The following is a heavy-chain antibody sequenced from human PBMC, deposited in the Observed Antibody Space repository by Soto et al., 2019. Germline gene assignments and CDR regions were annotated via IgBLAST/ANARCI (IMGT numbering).Heavy chain of an antibody. CDR1: GFTFSSYA. D-gene: IGHD6-19*01. CDR2: ISYDGSNK. CDR3: ARDFRAVAVYYFDY. V-gene: IGHV3-30-3*01. J-gene: IGHJ4*02. Sequence: GGSLRLSCAASGFTFSSYAMHWVRQAPGKGLEWVAVISYDGSNKYYADSVKGRFTISRDNSKNTLYLQMNSLRAEDTAVYYCARDFRAVAVYYFDYWGQGTLVTVSS.